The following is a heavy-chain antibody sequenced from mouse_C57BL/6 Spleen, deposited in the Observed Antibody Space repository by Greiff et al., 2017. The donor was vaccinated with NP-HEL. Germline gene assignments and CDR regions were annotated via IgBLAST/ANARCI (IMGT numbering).Heavy chain of an antibody. Sequence: EVQLQQSGPELVKPGASVKIPCKASGYTFTDYNMDWVKQSHGKSLEWIGDINPNNGGTIYNQKFKGKATLTVDKSSSTAYMELRSLTSEDTAVYYCARYGYDGPWFAYWGQGTLVTVSA. CDR2: INPNNGGT. V-gene: IGHV1-18*01. D-gene: IGHD2-2*01. CDR3: ARYGYDGPWFAY. J-gene: IGHJ3*01. CDR1: GYTFTDYN.